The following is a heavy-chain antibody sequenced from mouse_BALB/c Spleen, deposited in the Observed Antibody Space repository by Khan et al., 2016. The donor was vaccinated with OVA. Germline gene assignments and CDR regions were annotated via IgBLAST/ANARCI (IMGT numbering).Heavy chain of an antibody. J-gene: IGHJ4*01. CDR1: GFSLTSYG. CDR2: IWSGGST. Sequence: QVQLQQSGPGLVQPSQSLSITCTVSGFSLTSYGVHWVRQSPGKGLEWLGVIWSGGSTDYNAAFISRLSISKDNSKSQVFFKMNSLQANDTAIYXSARIFIGTTDYAMDYWGQGTSVTVSS. V-gene: IGHV2-2*02. CDR3: ARIFIGTTDYAMDY. D-gene: IGHD2-14*01.